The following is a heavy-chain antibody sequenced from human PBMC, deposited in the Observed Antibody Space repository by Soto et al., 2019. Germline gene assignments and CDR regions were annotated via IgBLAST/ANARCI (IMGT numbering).Heavy chain of an antibody. CDR1: GVTFSSYA. CDR2: ISGSGGST. V-gene: IGHV3-23*01. Sequence: HPGGSLTLSCAASGVTFSSYAMSWARPAPGKGLEWVSAISGSGGSTYYADSVKGRFTISRDNSKNTLYLQMNSLRAEDTAVYYCAKDLHYYSGYGTGFDYWGQGTLVTVSS. J-gene: IGHJ4*02. CDR3: AKDLHYYSGYGTGFDY. D-gene: IGHD5-12*01.